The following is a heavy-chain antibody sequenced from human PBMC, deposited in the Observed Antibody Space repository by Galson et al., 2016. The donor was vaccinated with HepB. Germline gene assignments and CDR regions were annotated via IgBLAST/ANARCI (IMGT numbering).Heavy chain of an antibody. D-gene: IGHD3-22*01. J-gene: IGHJ6*03. Sequence: SVKVSCKASGYTFTSYGINWVRQAPGQGLEWMGWISTYNGNTNIAQKFQGRITMTTDTSTNTVYMELRSLRSDDTAVYFCAREVSYYEGSGRYRYYMDVWGKGTTVTVSS. V-gene: IGHV1-18*04. CDR2: ISTYNGNT. CDR3: AREVSYYEGSGRYRYYMDV. CDR1: GYTFTSYG.